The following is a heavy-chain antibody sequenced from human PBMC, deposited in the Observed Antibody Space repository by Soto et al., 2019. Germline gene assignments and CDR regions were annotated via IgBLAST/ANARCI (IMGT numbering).Heavy chain of an antibody. CDR1: GGSMSSYY. CDR2: IYYSGST. J-gene: IGHJ6*03. D-gene: IGHD2-21*01. Sequence: PSETLSLTCTVSGGSMSSYYWSWIRQPPGKGLEWIGYIYYSGSTNYNPSLKSRVTMSVDTPKNQFSLKLSSVTAADTAVYYCTTSIYTSSYMDIWGQGTTVTVSS. CDR3: TTSIYTSSYMDI. V-gene: IGHV4-59*01.